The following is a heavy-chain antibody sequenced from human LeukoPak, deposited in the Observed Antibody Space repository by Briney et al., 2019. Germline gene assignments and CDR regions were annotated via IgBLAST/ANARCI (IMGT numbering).Heavy chain of an antibody. D-gene: IGHD2/OR15-2a*01. J-gene: IGHJ6*02. CDR1: GFTFSSYA. CDR2: ISGSGGST. V-gene: IGHV3-23*01. Sequence: PGGSLRLSCAASGFTFSSYAMSWVRQAPGTGLEWVSAISGSGGSTYYADSVKGRFTISRDNSKNTLYLQMNSLRAEDTAVYYCAKDLSPLYYYYGMDVWGQGTTVTVSS. CDR3: AKDLSPLYYYYGMDV.